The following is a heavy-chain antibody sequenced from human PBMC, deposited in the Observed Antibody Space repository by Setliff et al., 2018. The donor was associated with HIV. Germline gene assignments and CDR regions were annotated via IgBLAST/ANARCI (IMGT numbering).Heavy chain of an antibody. CDR3: ARTRGYTYGYIDS. Sequence: PGGSLRLSCAASGFTFSNAWMSWIRQPPGKGLERIGGIFYTGSAHYNPSLKSRVTISVDTSRNQFSLSLASVTAADTAVYYCARTRGYTYGYIDSWAQGTLVTVSS. CDR2: IFYTGSA. J-gene: IGHJ4*02. D-gene: IGHD5-18*01. CDR1: GFTFSNAW. V-gene: IGHV4-59*08.